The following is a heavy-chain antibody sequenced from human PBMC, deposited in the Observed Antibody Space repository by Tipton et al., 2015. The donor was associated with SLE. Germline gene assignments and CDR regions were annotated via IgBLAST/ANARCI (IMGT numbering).Heavy chain of an antibody. Sequence: QSGAEVKKPGSSVKVSCKASGGTFSSYAISWVRQAPGQGLEWMGGIIPIFGTANYAQKFQGRVTITADKSTSTAYMELSSLRSEDTAVYYCARVEDIVLMVYAPHAFDIWGQGTMVTVSS. CDR1: GGTFSSYA. V-gene: IGHV1-69*06. D-gene: IGHD2-8*01. CDR3: ARVEDIVLMVYAPHAFDI. J-gene: IGHJ3*02. CDR2: IIPIFGTA.